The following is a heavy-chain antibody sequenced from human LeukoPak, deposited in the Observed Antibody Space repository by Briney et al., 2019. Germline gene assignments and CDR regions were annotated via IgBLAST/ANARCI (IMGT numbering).Heavy chain of an antibody. CDR3: ARAAAAGRDDAFDI. V-gene: IGHV4-59*01. Sequence: SETLSLTCTVSGGSISSYYWSWIRQPPGKGLEWIGYIYYSGSTNYNPSLKSRVTVSVDTSKNQFSLKLSSVTAADTAVYYCARAAAAGRDDAFDIWGQGTMVTVSS. CDR2: IYYSGST. CDR1: GGSISSYY. J-gene: IGHJ3*02. D-gene: IGHD6-13*01.